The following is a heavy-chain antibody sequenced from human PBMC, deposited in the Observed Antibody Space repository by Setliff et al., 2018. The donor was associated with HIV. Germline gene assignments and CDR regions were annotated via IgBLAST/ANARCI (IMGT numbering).Heavy chain of an antibody. CDR3: AKDHAGGGYHDILPPS. D-gene: IGHD3-9*01. CDR1: GFTFRNSA. CDR2: VSGSGATT. J-gene: IGHJ3*01. Sequence: GESLKISCVASGFTFRNSAVSWIRQAPGKGLQWVSAVSGSGATTYYAASVKGRFTISRDNLKSMVYLQMNSLRAEDTAIYYCAKDHAGGGYHDILPPSWGQGTMVTVSS. V-gene: IGHV3-23*01.